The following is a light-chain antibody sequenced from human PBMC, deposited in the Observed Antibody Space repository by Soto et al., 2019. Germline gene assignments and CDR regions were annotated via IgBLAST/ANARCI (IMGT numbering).Light chain of an antibody. CDR1: QSVSSSY. CDR3: QQYGSSPVA. J-gene: IGKJ1*01. Sequence: EMVFTQSPGTLSLSPGERATLSCRASQSVSSSYLAWYQQKPGQAPRLLIYGASSRATGIPDRFSGSGSGTDFTLTISRLEPEDFAVYYCQQYGSSPVAFGQGTKVDIK. V-gene: IGKV3-20*01. CDR2: GAS.